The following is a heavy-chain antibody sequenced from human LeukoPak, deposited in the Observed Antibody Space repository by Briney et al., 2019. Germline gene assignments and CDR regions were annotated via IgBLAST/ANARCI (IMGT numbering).Heavy chain of an antibody. J-gene: IGHJ3*02. CDR3: ARGGDSSSPERSDAFDI. Sequence: ASVKVSCKASGYTFTSYGISWVRQAPGQGLEWMGWIIPILGIANYAQKFQGRVTITADKSTSTAYMELSSLRSEDTAVYYCARGGDSSSPERSDAFDIWGQGTMVTVSS. CDR1: GYTFTSYG. CDR2: IIPILGIA. V-gene: IGHV1-69*10. D-gene: IGHD6-13*01.